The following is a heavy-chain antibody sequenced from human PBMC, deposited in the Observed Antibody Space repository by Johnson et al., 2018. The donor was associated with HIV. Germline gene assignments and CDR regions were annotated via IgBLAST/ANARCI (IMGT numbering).Heavy chain of an antibody. J-gene: IGHJ3*02. Sequence: VQLVESGGGLVQPGGSLRLSCAASGFTVSGNYMNWVRQAPGKGLEWVSVIYSGGSTYYADSVKGRFTISRDNAKNSLYLQMNSLRAEDSAVYYCAASWYGVSRPNAFDIWGQGTMVTVSS. D-gene: IGHD2-2*01. V-gene: IGHV3-66*02. CDR2: IYSGGST. CDR3: AASWYGVSRPNAFDI. CDR1: GFTVSGNY.